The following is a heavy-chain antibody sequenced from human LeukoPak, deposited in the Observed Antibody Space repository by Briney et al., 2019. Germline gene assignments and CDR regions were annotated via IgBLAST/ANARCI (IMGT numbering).Heavy chain of an antibody. D-gene: IGHD3-22*01. CDR1: GFSFSNYW. Sequence: PGGSLRLSCAASGFSFSNYWMTWVRQAPGKGLEWVANIKPDGSEKKYADSVKGRFTVSRDNARNSLYLQMDSLSAEDTAVYYCARYNYCASSGHLFWGQGTLVTVSS. J-gene: IGHJ4*02. CDR2: IKPDGSEK. CDR3: ARYNYCASSGHLF. V-gene: IGHV3-7*01.